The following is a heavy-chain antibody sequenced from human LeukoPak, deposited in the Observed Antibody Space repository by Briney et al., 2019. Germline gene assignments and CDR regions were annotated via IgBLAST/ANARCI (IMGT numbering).Heavy chain of an antibody. Sequence: ASVKVSCKASGYTFTGNYMHWVRQAPGRGLEWMGWIDPNRGGTDYAQKFQGRVTMTRDTSISTAYMELSRLKSDDTAIYYCARSANGGGDYWGQGTLVTVSS. V-gene: IGHV1-2*02. D-gene: IGHD2-8*01. CDR2: IDPNRGGT. J-gene: IGHJ4*02. CDR1: GYTFTGNY. CDR3: ARSANGGGDY.